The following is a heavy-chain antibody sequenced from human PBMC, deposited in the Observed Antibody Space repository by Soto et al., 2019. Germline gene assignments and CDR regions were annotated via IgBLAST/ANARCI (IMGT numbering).Heavy chain of an antibody. V-gene: IGHV2-5*01. J-gene: IGHJ6*02. CDR3: GGYNVLTGYHVYGMDV. D-gene: IGHD3-9*01. CDR2: IYWNDDK. Sequence: YGPTLVNPTQTLTLTCTFSGFSLSTGGVGVGWIRQPPGKAPEWLALIYWNDDKRYSPSLNSRLTITKDTSKNQVVLTMSNMDPVDTATYYCGGYNVLTGYHVYGMDVCGQGTTLTVSS. CDR1: GFSLSTGGVG.